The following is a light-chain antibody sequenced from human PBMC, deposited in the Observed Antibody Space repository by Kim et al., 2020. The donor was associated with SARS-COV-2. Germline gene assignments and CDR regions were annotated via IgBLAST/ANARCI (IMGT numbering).Light chain of an antibody. J-gene: IGKJ4*01. CDR1: QSLVHNNGNTY. Sequence: IVMTQTPRTAPVTVGQPTSISCRSSQSLVHNNGNTYLSWLHQRPGQPPRLLIYMISNRLSGVPDRFSGSGAGTEFTLEISRVEAEDVGVYYCMQATEFPLTFGGGTKVDIK. CDR3: MQATEFPLT. V-gene: IGKV2-24*01. CDR2: MIS.